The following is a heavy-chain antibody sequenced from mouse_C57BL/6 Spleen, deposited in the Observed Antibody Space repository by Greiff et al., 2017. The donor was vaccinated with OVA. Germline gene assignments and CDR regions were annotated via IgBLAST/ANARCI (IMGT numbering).Heavy chain of an antibody. Sequence: QVQLKESGAELVRPGTSVKVSCKASGYAFTNYLIEWVKQRPGQGLEWIGVINPGSGGTNYNEKFKGKATLTADKSSSTAYMQLSSLTSEDSAVYSCAREGTGFDYWGQGTTLTVSS. V-gene: IGHV1-54*01. CDR3: AREGTGFDY. CDR1: GYAFTNYL. CDR2: INPGSGGT. D-gene: IGHD3-3*01. J-gene: IGHJ2*01.